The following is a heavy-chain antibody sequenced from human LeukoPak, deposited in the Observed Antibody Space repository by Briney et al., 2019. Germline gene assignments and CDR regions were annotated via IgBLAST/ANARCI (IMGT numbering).Heavy chain of an antibody. CDR2: INTSGGIE. Sequence: GASVKVSCKASGYTFGSYYIHWVRQAPGQGLEWTGIINTSGGIESHAQKFQGRVTMTRDTSTSTVYMELNSLRSEDTAVYYCTRSRVVPGAYEAFDIWGQGTMVTVSS. J-gene: IGHJ3*02. D-gene: IGHD2-2*01. CDR1: GYTFGSYY. CDR3: TRSRVVPGAYEAFDI. V-gene: IGHV1-46*01.